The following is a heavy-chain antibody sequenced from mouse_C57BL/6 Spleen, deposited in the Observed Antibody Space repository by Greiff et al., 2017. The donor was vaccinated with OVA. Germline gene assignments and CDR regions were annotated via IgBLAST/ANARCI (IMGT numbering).Heavy chain of an antibody. CDR3: ARTITTVEAY. D-gene: IGHD1-1*01. V-gene: IGHV1-61*01. J-gene: IGHJ3*01. CDR2: IYPSDSET. Sequence: QVQLKQSGAELVRPGSSVKLSCKASGYTFTSYWMDWVKQRPGQGLEWIGNIYPSDSETHYNQKFKDKATLTVDKSSSTAYMQLSSLTSEDSAVYYCARTITTVEAYWGQGTLVTVSA. CDR1: GYTFTSYW.